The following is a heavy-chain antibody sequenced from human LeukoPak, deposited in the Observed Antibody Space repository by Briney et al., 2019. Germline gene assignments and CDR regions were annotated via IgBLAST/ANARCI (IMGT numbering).Heavy chain of an antibody. Sequence: SETLSLTCAVYGGSFSGYYWSWIRQPPGKGLEWIGEINHSGSTNYNPSLKSRVTISVDTSKNQFSLKLSSVTAADTAVYYCASDSSGYYVYYFDYWGQGTLVTVSS. CDR1: GGSFSGYY. V-gene: IGHV4-34*01. D-gene: IGHD3-22*01. CDR3: ASDSSGYYVYYFDY. CDR2: INHSGST. J-gene: IGHJ4*02.